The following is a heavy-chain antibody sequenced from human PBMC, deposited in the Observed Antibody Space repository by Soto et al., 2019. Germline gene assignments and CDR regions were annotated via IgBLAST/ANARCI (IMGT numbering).Heavy chain of an antibody. J-gene: IGHJ4*02. V-gene: IGHV4-31*03. CDR1: GGSISSGGYY. Sequence: PSETLSLTCTVSGGSISSGGYYWSWIRQHPGKGLEWIGYIYYSGSTYYNPSLKSRVTISVDTSKNQFSLKLSSVTAADTAVYYCARVRIFGVVIIDYWGQGTLVTVS. D-gene: IGHD3-3*01. CDR2: IYYSGST. CDR3: ARVRIFGVVIIDY.